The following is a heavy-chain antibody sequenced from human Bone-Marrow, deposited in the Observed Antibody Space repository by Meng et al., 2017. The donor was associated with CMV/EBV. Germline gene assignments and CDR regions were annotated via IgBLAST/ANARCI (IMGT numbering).Heavy chain of an antibody. CDR3: ARGRDYYDTTGWGY. CDR2: IYYSGNT. CDR1: GASITNYY. D-gene: IGHD3-22*01. J-gene: IGHJ4*02. V-gene: IGHV4-59*01. Sequence: SETLSLTCTVSGASITNYYCSWMRQPPGKGLEWIGYIYYSGNTNYNPSLKSRVTISVDTSRNQFSLKLTSVTAADTAVYYCARGRDYYDTTGWGYWGQGTPVTVSS.